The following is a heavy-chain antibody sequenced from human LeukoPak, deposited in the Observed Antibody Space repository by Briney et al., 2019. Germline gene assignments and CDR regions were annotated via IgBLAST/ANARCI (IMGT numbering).Heavy chain of an antibody. V-gene: IGHV1-69*01. CDR1: GGTFSSYA. Sequence: SVKVSCKASGGTFSSYAISWVRQAPGQGLEWMGGIIPIFGTANYAQKFQGRVTITADESTSTVYMELSSLRSEDTAVYYCARVFFGAFEGYCSSTSCPAPLDYWGQGTLVTVSS. CDR3: ARVFFGAFEGYCSSTSCPAPLDY. J-gene: IGHJ4*02. D-gene: IGHD2-2*01. CDR2: IIPIFGTA.